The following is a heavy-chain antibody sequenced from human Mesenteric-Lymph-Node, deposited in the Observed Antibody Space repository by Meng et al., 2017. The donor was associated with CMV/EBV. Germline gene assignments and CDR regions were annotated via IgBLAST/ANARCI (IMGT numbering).Heavy chain of an antibody. V-gene: IGHV1-2*02. Sequence: ASVKVSCKASGYTFAGYYIHWVRQAPGQGLEWMGWINPNSGGTNYAQKFQGRVTMTRDTSISTAYMELSRMRSDDTAVYYCATQAGEYCSSTSCHTGDYWGQGTLVTVSS. CDR2: INPNSGGT. D-gene: IGHD2-2*01. CDR1: GYTFAGYY. CDR3: ATQAGEYCSSTSCHTGDY. J-gene: IGHJ4*02.